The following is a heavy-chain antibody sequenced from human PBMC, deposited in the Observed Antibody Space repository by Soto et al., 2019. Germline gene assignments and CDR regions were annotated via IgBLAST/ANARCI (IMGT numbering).Heavy chain of an antibody. Sequence: SETLSLTCTVSGGSISIGGYYWSWIRQHPGKGLEWIGYIYYSGSTYYNPSLKSRVTISVDTSKNQFSLKLSSVTAADTAVYYCARDMAGYCSGGSCYHWFDPWGQGTLVTVSS. CDR3: ARDMAGYCSGGSCYHWFDP. CDR1: GGSISIGGYY. V-gene: IGHV4-31*03. CDR2: IYYSGST. J-gene: IGHJ5*02. D-gene: IGHD2-15*01.